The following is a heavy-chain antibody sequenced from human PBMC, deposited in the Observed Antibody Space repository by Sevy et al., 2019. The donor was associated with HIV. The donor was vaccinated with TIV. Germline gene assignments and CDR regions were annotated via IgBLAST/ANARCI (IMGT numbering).Heavy chain of an antibody. D-gene: IGHD3-16*01. J-gene: IGHJ6*03. Sequence: ASAKVSCKASGYTFSGYYLHWVRQAPGQWLEWMGWINPNSGGTNYAQEFQGRVTMTWDTSISTAYMELSWLRSDDTAVYYCAREGGYTYARSYMAVWGKGTMVTVSS. CDR1: GYTFSGYY. CDR3: AREGGYTYARSYMAV. CDR2: INPNSGGT. V-gene: IGHV1-2*02.